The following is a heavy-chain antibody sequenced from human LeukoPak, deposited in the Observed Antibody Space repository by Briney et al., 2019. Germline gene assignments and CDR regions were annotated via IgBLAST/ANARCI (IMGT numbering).Heavy chain of an antibody. V-gene: IGHV3-30-3*01. CDR2: ISYDGSNK. J-gene: IGHJ4*02. D-gene: IGHD3-22*01. CDR3: ARVPDSSGGFDC. Sequence: GGSLRLSCTASGFTFSNYAMHWVRQAPGKGLEWVAVISYDGSNKYYADSVKGRFTISRDNSENTLYLQMNSLRAEDTAVYYCARVPDSSGGFDCWGQGTLVTVSS. CDR1: GFTFSNYA.